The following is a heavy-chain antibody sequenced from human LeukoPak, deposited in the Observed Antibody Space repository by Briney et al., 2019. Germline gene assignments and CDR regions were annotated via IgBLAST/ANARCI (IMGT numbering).Heavy chain of an antibody. CDR2: VDPEDGET. Sequence: GATVKISCKASGYTFTDYYMHWVQQAPGKGLEWMGRVDPEDGETIYAEKFQGRVTITADTSTDTAYMELSSLRSEDTTVYYCATFPFQNQDDAFDIWGQGTMVTVSS. D-gene: IGHD1-14*01. CDR1: GYTFTDYY. J-gene: IGHJ3*02. CDR3: ATFPFQNQDDAFDI. V-gene: IGHV1-69-2*01.